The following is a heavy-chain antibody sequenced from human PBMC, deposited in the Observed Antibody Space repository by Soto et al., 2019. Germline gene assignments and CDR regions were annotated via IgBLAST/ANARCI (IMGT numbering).Heavy chain of an antibody. Sequence: ASVKVSCKGSGYTFSGYYMYWVRQAPGQGLESMGWISPDSATTHSAEKFQGRVTMTRDTSISTAYMELTSLTSDDTAVYYCATGGITVIGAFDFWGQGTLVTVSS. CDR3: ATGGITVIGAFDF. J-gene: IGHJ4*02. CDR1: GYTFSGYY. V-gene: IGHV1-2*02. CDR2: ISPDSATT. D-gene: IGHD2-21*01.